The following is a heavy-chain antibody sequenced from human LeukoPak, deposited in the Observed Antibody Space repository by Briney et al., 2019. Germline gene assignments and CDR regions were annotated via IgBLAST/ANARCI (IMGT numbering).Heavy chain of an antibody. CDR3: ARDYYGSGSYGP. CDR1: GFTFSSYE. CDR2: ISSRGSTI. Sequence: GGSLRLSCAASGFTFSSYEMNWVGQAPGKGLEWVSYISSRGSTIYYAESVKGRFTSSRDNAKNSLYLQMSSLRAEDTAVYYCARDYYGSGSYGPWGQGTLVTVSS. J-gene: IGHJ5*02. D-gene: IGHD3-10*01. V-gene: IGHV3-48*03.